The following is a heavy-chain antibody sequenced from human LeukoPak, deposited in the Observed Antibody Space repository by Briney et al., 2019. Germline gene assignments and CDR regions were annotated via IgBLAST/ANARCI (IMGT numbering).Heavy chain of an antibody. CDR2: INHSGST. J-gene: IGHJ4*02. Sequence: PETLSLTCAVYGGSFSGYYWSWIRQPPGKGLEWIGEINHSGSTNYNPSLKSRVTISVDTSKNQFSLKLSSVTAADTAVYYCARWGSSSSGDFDYWGQGTLVTVSS. V-gene: IGHV4-34*01. D-gene: IGHD6-6*01. CDR1: GGSFSGYY. CDR3: ARWGSSSSGDFDY.